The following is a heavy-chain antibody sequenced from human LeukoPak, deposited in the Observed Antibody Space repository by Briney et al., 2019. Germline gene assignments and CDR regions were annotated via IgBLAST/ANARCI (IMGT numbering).Heavy chain of an antibody. CDR1: GFTFESQW. Sequence: GGSLRLSCAASGFTFESQWMSWVRQAPGKGLEWVANIKADGRGIYYVDSVRGRFTISRDNAKKSLYLQMSSLTAEDSAVYYCAALDSARTPLPDWGPGTLVTVSS. J-gene: IGHJ4*02. D-gene: IGHD5-18*01. V-gene: IGHV3-7*01. CDR2: IKADGRGI. CDR3: AALDSARTPLPD.